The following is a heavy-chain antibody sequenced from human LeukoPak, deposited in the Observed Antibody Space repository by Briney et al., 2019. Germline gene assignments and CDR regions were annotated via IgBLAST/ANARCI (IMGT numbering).Heavy chain of an antibody. CDR1: GGSISSYY. D-gene: IGHD4-11*01. V-gene: IGHV4-4*07. CDR3: ARGRTTVTTTGNLFDP. Sequence: SETLSLTCTVSGGSISSYYWSWIRQPAGKGLEWIGRIYTSGSTSYNPSLKSRVTMSVDTSKNQFSLKLSSVTAADTAVYYCARGRTTVTTTGNLFDPWGQGTLVTVSS. CDR2: IYTSGST. J-gene: IGHJ5*02.